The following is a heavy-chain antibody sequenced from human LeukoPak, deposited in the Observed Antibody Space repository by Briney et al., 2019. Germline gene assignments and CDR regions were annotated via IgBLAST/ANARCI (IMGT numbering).Heavy chain of an antibody. CDR3: AKDRYYDILTGYYSDY. CDR2: IRYDGSNK. D-gene: IGHD3-9*01. V-gene: IGHV3-30*02. CDR1: GFTFSSYG. Sequence: GGSLRLSCAASGFTFSSYGMHWVRQAPGQGLEWVAFIRYDGSNKYYADSVKGRFTISRDNSKNTLYLQMNSLRAEDTAVYYCAKDRYYDILTGYYSDYWGQGTLVTVSS. J-gene: IGHJ4*02.